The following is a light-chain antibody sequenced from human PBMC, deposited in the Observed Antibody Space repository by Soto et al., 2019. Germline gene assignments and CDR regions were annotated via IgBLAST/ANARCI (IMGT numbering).Light chain of an antibody. CDR2: EVS. V-gene: IGLV2-14*01. Sequence: QSALTQPASVSGSPGQSITISCSGTSSDVGGYNYVSWYQQHPRKAPKLMIYEVSNRPSGVSNRFSGSKSGNTASLTISGLQAEDEADYYCSSYISSSTRHVVFGGGTQLTV. CDR1: SSDVGGYNY. J-gene: IGLJ2*01. CDR3: SSYISSSTRHVV.